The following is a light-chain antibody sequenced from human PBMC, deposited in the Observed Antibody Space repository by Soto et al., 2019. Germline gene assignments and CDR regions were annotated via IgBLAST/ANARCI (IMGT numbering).Light chain of an antibody. CDR1: SSNIGSNY. Sequence: QSALTQPPSASGTPGQRVTISCSGSSSNIGSNYVYWYRQLPGTAPNVLIYRNDERPSGVPDRFSGSKSGSSASLAISGLGSEDEADYYCPPWDDSLSVRLFGRGTKLTV. CDR3: PPWDDSLSVRL. V-gene: IGLV1-47*01. J-gene: IGLJ3*02. CDR2: RND.